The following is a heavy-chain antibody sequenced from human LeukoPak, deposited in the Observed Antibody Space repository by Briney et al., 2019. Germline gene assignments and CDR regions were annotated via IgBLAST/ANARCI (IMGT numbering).Heavy chain of an antibody. CDR3: ARERSGWPPDY. J-gene: IGHJ4*02. V-gene: IGHV1-18*01. Sequence: ASVKVSCKASGYTFTSFGISWVRQAPEQGLEWMGWISAYNGNTGYAQKFQGRVTMTKDTSTSTVYMELRSLRSDDTAVYYCARERSGWPPDYWGQGTLVTVSS. D-gene: IGHD6-19*01. CDR1: GYTFTSFG. CDR2: ISAYNGNT.